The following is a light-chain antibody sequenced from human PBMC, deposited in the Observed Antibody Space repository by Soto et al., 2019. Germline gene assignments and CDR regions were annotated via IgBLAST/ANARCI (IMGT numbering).Light chain of an antibody. CDR3: QQCSNWPRT. CDR1: QSISSC. CDR2: DAS. J-gene: IGKJ2*01. Sequence: EIVLTQSPATLSLSPGERATLSCRASQSISSCLTWYQHKPGQAPRLLIYDASKRATGIPARFSGSGSGTDFTLTISSLEPEDFALYCCQQCSNWPRTFGQGTKLDIK. V-gene: IGKV3-11*01.